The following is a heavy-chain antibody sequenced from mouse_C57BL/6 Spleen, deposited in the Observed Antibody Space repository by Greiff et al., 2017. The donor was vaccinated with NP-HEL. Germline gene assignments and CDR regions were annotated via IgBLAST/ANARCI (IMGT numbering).Heavy chain of an antibody. Sequence: EVMLVESGGGLVQPGGSMKLSCVASGFTFSNYWMNWVRQSPEQGLEWVAQIRLKSDNYATHYAESVKGRFTISRDDSKSSVYLQRSNLRAEDTGIYYCTGLRRSRAMDDWGQGTSVTVSS. CDR1: GFTFSNYW. D-gene: IGHD1-1*01. V-gene: IGHV6-3*01. J-gene: IGHJ4*01. CDR3: TGLRRSRAMDD. CDR2: IRLKSDNYAT.